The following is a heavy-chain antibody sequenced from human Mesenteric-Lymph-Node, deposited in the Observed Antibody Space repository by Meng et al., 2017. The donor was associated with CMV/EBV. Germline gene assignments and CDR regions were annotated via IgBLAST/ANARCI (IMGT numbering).Heavy chain of an antibody. V-gene: IGHV4-59*12. CDR3: ASIVVHRDDY. Sequence: SETLSLTCTVSGDSISSYYWNWIRQPPGKGLEWLGNIYYSGTTNYNPSLKSRVTISVDTSKNQFSLKLSSVTAADTAVYYCASIVVHRDDYWGQGTLVTVSS. D-gene: IGHD2-21*01. CDR2: IYYSGTT. CDR1: GDSISSYY. J-gene: IGHJ4*02.